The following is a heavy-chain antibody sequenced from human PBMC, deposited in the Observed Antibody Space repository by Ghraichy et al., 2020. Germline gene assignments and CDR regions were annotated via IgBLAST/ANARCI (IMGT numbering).Heavy chain of an antibody. CDR2: INKNGANT. J-gene: IGHJ6*02. V-gene: IGHV3-64D*06. Sequence: GGPLRLSCSASGFTFSNFAIHWVRQAPGKGLEYVSAINKNGANTYYADSVKGRFTISRDNSKNTVYLQMSSLRVEDTAVYFCVNSVLWLGGVYYYSGVDAWGQGTTVTVSS. CDR1: GFTFSNFA. CDR3: VNSVLWLGGVYYYSGVDA. D-gene: IGHD3-10*01.